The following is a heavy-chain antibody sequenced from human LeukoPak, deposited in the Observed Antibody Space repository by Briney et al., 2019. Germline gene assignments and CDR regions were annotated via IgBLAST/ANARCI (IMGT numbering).Heavy chain of an antibody. CDR3: ARDSSDRLPDY. J-gene: IGHJ4*02. D-gene: IGHD3-9*01. V-gene: IGHV3-9*01. Sequence: SGGSLRLSCAASGFTFSSYTMHWVRQAPGKGLEWVSGISWNSGSIGYADSVKGRFTISRDNAKNSLYLQMNSLRAEDTAVYYCARDSSDRLPDYWGQGTLVTVSS. CDR2: ISWNSGSI. CDR1: GFTFSSYT.